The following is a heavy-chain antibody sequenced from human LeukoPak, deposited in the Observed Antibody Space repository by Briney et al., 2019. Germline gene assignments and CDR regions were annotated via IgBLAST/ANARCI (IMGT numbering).Heavy chain of an antibody. Sequence: PSETLSLTCTVSGGSISSSSYYWGWIRQPPGKGLEWIGSIYYSGSTYYNPSLKSRVTISVDTPKNQFSLKLSSVTAADTAVYYCARLIVAAAVDYWGQGTLVTVSS. CDR1: GGSISSSSYY. CDR2: IYYSGST. CDR3: ARLIVAAAVDY. J-gene: IGHJ4*02. D-gene: IGHD6-13*01. V-gene: IGHV4-39*01.